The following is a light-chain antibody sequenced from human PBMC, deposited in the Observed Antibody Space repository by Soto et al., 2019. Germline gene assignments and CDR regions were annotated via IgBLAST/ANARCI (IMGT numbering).Light chain of an antibody. CDR2: DAS. CDR1: QSVSSY. V-gene: IGKV3-11*01. CDR3: QQRSDWPLLT. J-gene: IGKJ4*01. Sequence: EIVLTQSPATLSLSPGERATLSCRASQSVSSYLAWYQQKPGQAPRLLIYDASNRATGIPARFSGSGSGTDFTLTIGSLEPEDFAVYSCQQRSDWPLLTFGGGTKVEI.